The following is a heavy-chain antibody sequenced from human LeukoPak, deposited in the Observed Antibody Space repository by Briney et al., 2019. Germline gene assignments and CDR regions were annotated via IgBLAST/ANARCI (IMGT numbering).Heavy chain of an antibody. Sequence: SETLSLTCTVSGGSISSSSYYWGWIRQPPGKGLGWIGSIYYSGSTYYNPSLKSRVTISVDTSKNQFSLKLSSVTAADTAVYYCAREGSGYDSHYFDYWGQGTLVTVSS. CDR2: IYYSGST. V-gene: IGHV4-39*07. J-gene: IGHJ4*02. D-gene: IGHD5-12*01. CDR1: GGSISSSSYY. CDR3: AREGSGYDSHYFDY.